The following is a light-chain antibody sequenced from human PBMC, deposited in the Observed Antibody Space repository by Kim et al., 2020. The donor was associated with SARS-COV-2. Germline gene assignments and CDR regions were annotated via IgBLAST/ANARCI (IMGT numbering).Light chain of an antibody. V-gene: IGKV1-33*01. Sequence: ASVRDRVTITCQASQDIKKCLQWYQQTPGKAPKLLIYDASNLEAGVPSRFSGSGSGTDFTLTISRLQPEDIATYYCQQCDDLPFTFGPGTKVEIK. J-gene: IGKJ3*01. CDR2: DAS. CDR1: QDIKKC. CDR3: QQCDDLPFT.